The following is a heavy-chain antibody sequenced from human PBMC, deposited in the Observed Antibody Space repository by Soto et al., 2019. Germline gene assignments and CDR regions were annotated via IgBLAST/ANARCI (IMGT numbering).Heavy chain of an antibody. D-gene: IGHD2-2*01. V-gene: IGHV1-18*04. Sequence: GASVKVSCKASGYSFTNYGISWVRQAPGQGLEWMGWISAYNGNTNSAQKSQGRVTMTTDTSTSTAYMELRSLRSDDTAVYYCARRYCSYTTCYSIDYWGQGTLVTVSS. CDR2: ISAYNGNT. CDR3: ARRYCSYTTCYSIDY. J-gene: IGHJ4*02. CDR1: GYSFTNYG.